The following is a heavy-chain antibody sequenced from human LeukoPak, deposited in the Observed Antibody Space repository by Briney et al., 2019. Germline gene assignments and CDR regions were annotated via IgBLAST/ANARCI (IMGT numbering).Heavy chain of an antibody. CDR3: GRQVGPTLYFDD. J-gene: IGHJ4*02. CDR1: GSIFTTYW. V-gene: IGHV5-51*01. CDR2: IYPGDSDT. Sequence: GAPLQISCEGAGSIFTTYWIGWVRQLPGKGVEWTGIIYPGDSDTRYSPSFQGQVTISADKSISTAYLQWSSLKASDTAMFYCGRQVGPTLYFDDWGQGTLVTVSS. D-gene: IGHD1-26*01.